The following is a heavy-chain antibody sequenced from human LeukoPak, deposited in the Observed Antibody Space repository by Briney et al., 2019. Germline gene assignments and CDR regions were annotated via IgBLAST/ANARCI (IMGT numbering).Heavy chain of an antibody. CDR2: ISGSGGST. J-gene: IGHJ6*02. Sequence: GGSLRLSCAGSGFTFSSYAMSWVRQAPGKGLEWVLAISGSGGSTYYADSVKGRFTISRDNSKNTLYLQMNSLRAEDTAVYYCAKVSGYSSGWYEAPYGMDVWGQGTTVTVSS. V-gene: IGHV3-23*01. CDR3: AKVSGYSSGWYEAPYGMDV. CDR1: GFTFSSYA. D-gene: IGHD6-19*01.